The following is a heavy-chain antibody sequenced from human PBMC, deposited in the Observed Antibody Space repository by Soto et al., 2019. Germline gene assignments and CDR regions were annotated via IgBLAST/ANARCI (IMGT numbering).Heavy chain of an antibody. CDR2: IKQDGSEK. J-gene: IGHJ5*02. D-gene: IGHD3-3*01. V-gene: IGHV3-7*01. CDR3: ASEIPYDFWSGYYRTGNNWFDP. CDR1: EFTFSIYR. Sequence: SVILSCAASEFTFSIYRMTCVPQAPGKGLEWVANIKQDGSEKYYVDSVKGRFTISRDNAKNSLYLQMNSLRAEDTAVYYCASEIPYDFWSGYYRTGNNWFDP.